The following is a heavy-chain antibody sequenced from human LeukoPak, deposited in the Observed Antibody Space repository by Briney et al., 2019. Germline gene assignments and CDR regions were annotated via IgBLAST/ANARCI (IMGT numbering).Heavy chain of an antibody. CDR2: IKLDGSEK. Sequence: QSGGSLRLSCVASGFTFGKYWMSWVRQAPGKGLEWVANIKLDGSEKNYVDSVKGRFTISRDNTKNSLYLQMNSLRPDDTAIYYCAKDEGVVLSTSFDFGHWGQGTLVAVSS. D-gene: IGHD3-10*01. J-gene: IGHJ4*02. CDR3: AKDEGVVLSTSFDFGH. V-gene: IGHV3-7*03. CDR1: GFTFGKYW.